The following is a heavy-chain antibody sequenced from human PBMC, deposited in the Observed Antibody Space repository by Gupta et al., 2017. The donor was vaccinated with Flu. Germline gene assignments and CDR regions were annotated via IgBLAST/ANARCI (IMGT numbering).Heavy chain of an antibody. CDR3: TTDGDIVLMVYAIPIVVRGY. CDR2: IKSKTDGGTT. D-gene: IGHD2-8*01. J-gene: IGHJ4*02. V-gene: IGHV3-15*01. Sequence: WVGRIKSKTDGGTTDYAAPVKGRFTISRDDSKNTLYLQMNSLKTEDTAVYYCTTDGDIVLMVYAIPIVVRGYWGQGTLVTVSS.